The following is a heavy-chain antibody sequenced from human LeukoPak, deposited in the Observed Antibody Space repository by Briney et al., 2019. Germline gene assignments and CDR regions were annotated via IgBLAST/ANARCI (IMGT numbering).Heavy chain of an antibody. V-gene: IGHV3-74*01. J-gene: IGHJ3*02. CDR3: ARDGAGHARGAFDM. CDR2: INSDGSST. Sequence: GGSLRLSCAASGFTFSSYWMHWVRQAPGKGLVWASRINSDGSSTSYADSVKGRFTISRDNAKNTLYLQMNSLRAEDTAVYYCARDGAGHARGAFDMWGQGTMVTVSS. CDR1: GFTFSSYW. D-gene: IGHD3-10*01.